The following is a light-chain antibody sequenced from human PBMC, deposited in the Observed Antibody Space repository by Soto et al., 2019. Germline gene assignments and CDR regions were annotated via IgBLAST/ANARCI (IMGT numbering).Light chain of an antibody. CDR3: HQYGSSPQT. CDR1: QSVSSNY. CDR2: GAS. Sequence: EFVLTQSPGTLSLSPGERATLSFRASQSVSSNYLAWYQQKPGQAPRLLIYGASTRATGIADRFSGSGSGTDFTLSISRLEPEDFAVYYCHQYGSSPQTFGQGTKVDIK. J-gene: IGKJ1*01. V-gene: IGKV3-20*01.